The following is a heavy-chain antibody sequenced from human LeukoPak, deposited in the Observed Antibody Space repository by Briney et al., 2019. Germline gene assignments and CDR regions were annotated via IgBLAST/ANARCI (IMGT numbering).Heavy chain of an antibody. Sequence: ASVKVSCKASGGTFSSYAISRVRQAPGQGLEWMGWINPNSGGTNYAQKFQGRVTTTRDTSISTAYMELSRLRSDDTAVYYCASGQYDYYFDYWGQGTLVTVSS. D-gene: IGHD3-3*01. J-gene: IGHJ4*02. V-gene: IGHV1-2*02. CDR2: INPNSGGT. CDR3: ASGQYDYYFDY. CDR1: GGTFSSYA.